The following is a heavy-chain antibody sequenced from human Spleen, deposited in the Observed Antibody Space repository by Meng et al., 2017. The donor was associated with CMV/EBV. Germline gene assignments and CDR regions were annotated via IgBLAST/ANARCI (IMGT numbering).Heavy chain of an antibody. D-gene: IGHD1-1*01. CDR2: INHGGST. J-gene: IGHJ4*02. CDR1: GGSFSGYY. Sequence: LTCAVYGGSFSGYYWRWIRRPPGRGLGWIGEINHGGSTTYNPSLRRRVTISVDTSKNQFSLKLSSVTAAATAVYYCARGSFWNYLDYWGQGTLVTVSS. V-gene: IGHV4-34*01. CDR3: ARGSFWNYLDY.